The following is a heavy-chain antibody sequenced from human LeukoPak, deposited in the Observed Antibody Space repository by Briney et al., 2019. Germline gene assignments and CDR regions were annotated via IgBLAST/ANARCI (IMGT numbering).Heavy chain of an antibody. V-gene: IGHV4-39*01. CDR2: IYYSGRT. CDR1: GGSISSYY. J-gene: IGHJ5*02. Sequence: PSETLSLTCTVSGGSISSYYWGWIRQPPGKGLEWIGSIYYSGRTYFNPSLKSRVTISVDTSKNQFSLKLSSVTAADTAVYYCARTSIAAAGTGWFDPWGQGTLVTVSS. D-gene: IGHD6-13*01. CDR3: ARTSIAAAGTGWFDP.